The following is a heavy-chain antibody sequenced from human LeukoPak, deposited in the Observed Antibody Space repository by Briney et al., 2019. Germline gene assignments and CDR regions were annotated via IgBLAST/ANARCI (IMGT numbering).Heavy chain of an antibody. CDR3: ARDLPSTTNWELDY. CDR1: GYTFTDYF. J-gene: IGHJ4*02. Sequence: ASVKVSCKASGYTFTDYFIHWVRQAPGQGLEWMGRINPNGGGTDDAQNFRGRVTMTSDTSISTAYMQLSRLTSDDTAVYYCARDLPSTTNWELDYWGQGTLVTVSS. CDR2: INPNGGGT. D-gene: IGHD7-27*01. V-gene: IGHV1-2*06.